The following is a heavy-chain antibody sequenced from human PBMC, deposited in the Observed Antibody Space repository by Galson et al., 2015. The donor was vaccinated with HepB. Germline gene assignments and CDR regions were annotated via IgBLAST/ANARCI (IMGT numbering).Heavy chain of an antibody. D-gene: IGHD3-10*01. CDR1: GISVSSVY. Sequence: SLRLSCAASGISVSSVYMIWVRQAPGKGLECVSVIYSGGDTFYADSVKGRFTISRDSSRNTLYLQMSSLRVEDTAVYYCATRGKYSYGSGTYIGSWGQGTLVTVSS. CDR3: ATRGKYSYGSGTYIGS. J-gene: IGHJ4*02. CDR2: IYSGGDT. V-gene: IGHV3-66*02.